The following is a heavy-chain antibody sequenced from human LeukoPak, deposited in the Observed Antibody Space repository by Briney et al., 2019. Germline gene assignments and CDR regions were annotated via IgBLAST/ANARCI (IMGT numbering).Heavy chain of an antibody. CDR3: ALLAVASDFDY. J-gene: IGHJ4*02. D-gene: IGHD6-19*01. Sequence: PGGSLRLSCAVSGFPCRIYEMNWVRQAPGKGLEWVSNIGSSGTIRYYADSVKGRFSISRDNAKNSLYLQMNSLRVEDTGVYYCALLAVASDFDYWGQGALVTVSS. CDR2: IGSSGTIR. V-gene: IGHV3-48*03. CDR1: GFPCRIYE.